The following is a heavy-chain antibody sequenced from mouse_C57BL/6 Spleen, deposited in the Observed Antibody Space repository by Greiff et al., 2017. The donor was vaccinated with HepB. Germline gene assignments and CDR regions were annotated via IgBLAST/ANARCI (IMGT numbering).Heavy chain of an antibody. D-gene: IGHD1-1*01. CDR1: GFTFSDYY. CDR2: ISNGGGST. J-gene: IGHJ2*01. V-gene: IGHV5-12*01. CDR3: ARPRLNYYGSNYFDY. Sequence: EVQVVESGGGLVQPGGSLKLSCAASGFTFSDYYMYWVRQTPEKRLEWVAYISNGGGSTYYPDTVKGRFTISRDNAKNTLYLQMSRLKSEDTAMYYCARPRLNYYGSNYFDYWGQGTTLTVSS.